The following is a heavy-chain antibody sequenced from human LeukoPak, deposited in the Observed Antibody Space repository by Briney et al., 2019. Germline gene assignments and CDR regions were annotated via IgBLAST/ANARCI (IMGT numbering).Heavy chain of an antibody. D-gene: IGHD2-2*01. CDR1: GDSISSGGYS. CDR2: IYHSGST. Sequence: PSETLSLTCAVSGDSISSGGYSWNWIRQPPGKGLEWIGYIYHSGSTYYKPSLKSRVTLSIDRYKNQFSLKLSSVTAADTAVYYCARGRHVGSTVRGHYLDNWGQGTLVTVSS. V-gene: IGHV4-30-2*01. CDR3: ARGRHVGSTVRGHYLDN. J-gene: IGHJ4*02.